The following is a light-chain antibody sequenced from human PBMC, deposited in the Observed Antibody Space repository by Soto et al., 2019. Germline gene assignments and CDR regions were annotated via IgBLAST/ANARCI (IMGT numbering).Light chain of an antibody. CDR2: LGS. J-gene: IGKJ4*01. V-gene: IGKV2-28*01. CDR3: MQALQTPLT. CDR1: QSLLHSNGYNY. Sequence: DIVMTQSPLSLPVTPGESASISCRSSQSLLHSNGYNYLDWYLQKPGQSQQLLIYLGSNRASGVPYRFSGSGSGTDFTLKISRVEAEDVGVYYCMQALQTPLTFGGGTKVEIK.